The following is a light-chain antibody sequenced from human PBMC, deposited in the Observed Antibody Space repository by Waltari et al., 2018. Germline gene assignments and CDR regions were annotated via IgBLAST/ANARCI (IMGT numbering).Light chain of an antibody. Sequence: DIQMTQSPSTRSASVGEGVTNTCRASHTIVGWLAWYQQKPGKAPKLLIYQASSLESGVPSRFSGSGSGTEFTLTISSLQPDDFATYYCQQYNSYPITFGQGTRLEIK. J-gene: IGKJ5*01. CDR2: QAS. CDR3: QQYNSYPIT. V-gene: IGKV1-5*03. CDR1: HTIVGW.